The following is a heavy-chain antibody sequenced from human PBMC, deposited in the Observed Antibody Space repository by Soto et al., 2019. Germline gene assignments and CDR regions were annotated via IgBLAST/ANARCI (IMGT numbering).Heavy chain of an antibody. CDR3: ARGDCTNGVCYTEYLQH. CDR2: ISAYNGNT. V-gene: IGHV1-18*01. D-gene: IGHD2-8*01. CDR1: GYTFTSYG. J-gene: IGHJ1*01. Sequence: ASVKVSCKASGYTFTSYGISWVRQAPGQGLEWMGWISAYNGNTNYAQKLQGRVTMTTDTSTSTAYMELRSLRSDDTAVYYCARGDCTNGVCYTEYLQHWGQGTWSPSPQ.